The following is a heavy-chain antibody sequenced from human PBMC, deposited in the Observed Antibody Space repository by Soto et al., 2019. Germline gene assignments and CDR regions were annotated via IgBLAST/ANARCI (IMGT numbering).Heavy chain of an antibody. J-gene: IGHJ6*02. D-gene: IGHD3-10*01. CDR1: GYTFTSYG. CDR2: ISAYNGNT. CDR3: AKSLLWFGDLPIVSGMDV. Sequence: GASVKVSCKASGYTFTSYGISWVRQAPGQGLEWMGWISAYNGNTKYAQKLQGRVTMTTDTSTSTAYMELRSLRSDDTAVYYCAKSLLWFGDLPIVSGMDVWAQGTTVPVSS. V-gene: IGHV1-18*04.